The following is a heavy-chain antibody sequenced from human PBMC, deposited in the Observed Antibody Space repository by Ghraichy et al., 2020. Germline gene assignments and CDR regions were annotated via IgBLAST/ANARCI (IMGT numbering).Heavy chain of an antibody. CDR2: ISSSSSTI. V-gene: IGHV3-48*02. CDR3: ARVVGKSMAVGV. J-gene: IGHJ6*02. D-gene: IGHD1-26*01. CDR1: GFTFSKYG. Sequence: ETLSLTCAASGFTFSKYGMHWVRQAPGKGLEWVSYISSSSSTIYYADSVKGRFTISRDNAKNSLYLQMNSLRDEDTAVYYCARVVGKSMAVGVWGRGTTVSVSS.